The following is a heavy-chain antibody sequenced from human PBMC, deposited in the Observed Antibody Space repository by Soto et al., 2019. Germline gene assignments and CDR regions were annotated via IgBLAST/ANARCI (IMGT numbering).Heavy chain of an antibody. CDR2: SRNRVNSHTT. Sequence: EVQLVESGGGLVQPGGSLRLSCAASGFTFSDHYMEWVRQAPGKGLEWVARSRNRVNSHTTEYAASVKGRFTISGDASKSSLYLQMNSLNIEDPAVYYCTRGLLGGAPSYTFHGMDVWGHGTTVTISS. V-gene: IGHV3-72*01. J-gene: IGHJ6*01. D-gene: IGHD1-26*01. CDR1: GFTFSDHY. CDR3: TRGLLGGAPSYTFHGMDV.